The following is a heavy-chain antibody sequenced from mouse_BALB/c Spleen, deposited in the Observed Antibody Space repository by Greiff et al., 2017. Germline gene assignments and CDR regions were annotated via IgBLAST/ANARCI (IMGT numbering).Heavy chain of an antibody. D-gene: IGHD1-2*01. CDR3: ARLIITTPYAMDY. CDR2: ISYSGST. Sequence: EVQRVESGPGLVKPSQSLSLTCTVTGYSITSDYAWNWIRQFPGNKLEWMGYISYSGSTSYNPSLKSRISITRDTSKNQFFLQLNSVTTEDTATYYCARLIITTPYAMDYWGQGTSVTVSS. J-gene: IGHJ4*01. CDR1: GYSITSDYA. V-gene: IGHV3-2*02.